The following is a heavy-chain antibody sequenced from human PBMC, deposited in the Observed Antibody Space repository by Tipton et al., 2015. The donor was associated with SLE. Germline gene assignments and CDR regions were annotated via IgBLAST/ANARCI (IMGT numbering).Heavy chain of an antibody. CDR1: GGSISSGDYY. CDR3: VPDDSSGYYGGAVDT. Sequence: TLSLTCTVSGGSISSGDYYWSWIRQPPGKGLEWIGYIYYSGSTYYNPSLKSRVTISVDTSNSQFSLKLSSVTAADTAVYYCVPDDSSGYYGGAVDTWGQGTRVTVSS. D-gene: IGHD3-22*01. V-gene: IGHV4-30-4*01. J-gene: IGHJ3*02. CDR2: IYYSGST.